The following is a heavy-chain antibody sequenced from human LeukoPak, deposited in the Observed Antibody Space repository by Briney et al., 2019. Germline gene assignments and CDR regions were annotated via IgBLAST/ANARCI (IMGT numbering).Heavy chain of an antibody. Sequence: GASVKVSCKASGYTFTSYDINWVRQATGQGLEWTGWMNPNSGNTGYAQKFQGRVTITRNTSISTAYMELSSLRSEDTAVYYCARAGYCTNGVCYTWVDYWGQGTLVTVSS. D-gene: IGHD2-8*01. V-gene: IGHV1-8*03. J-gene: IGHJ4*02. CDR2: MNPNSGNT. CDR3: ARAGYCTNGVCYTWVDY. CDR1: GYTFTSYD.